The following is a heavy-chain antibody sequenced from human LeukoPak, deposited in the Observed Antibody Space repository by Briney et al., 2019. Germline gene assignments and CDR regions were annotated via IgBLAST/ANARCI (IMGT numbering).Heavy chain of an antibody. J-gene: IGHJ4*02. D-gene: IGHD3-22*01. V-gene: IGHV3-30*03. CDR1: GFTFSSYS. CDR2: ISYDGSNK. Sequence: GGSLRLSCAASGFTFSSYSMHWVRQAPGKGLEWVAVISYDGSNKYYADSVKGRFTISRDNSKNTLYLQMNSLRAEDTAVYYCARSTLRDSSGLDYWGQGTLVTVSS. CDR3: ARSTLRDSSGLDY.